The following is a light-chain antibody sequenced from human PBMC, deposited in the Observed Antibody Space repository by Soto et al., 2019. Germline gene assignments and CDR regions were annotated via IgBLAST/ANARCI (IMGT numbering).Light chain of an antibody. CDR2: DAS. Sequence: EIVLTQSPATLSWSPGERATLSCMASQSVSSYLSWYQQKPGQAPSLLIYDASNRATGIPARFSVSGSGADFTLTISRLETEDFAVYYCQQRSNWPPTFGQGTKVDIK. J-gene: IGKJ1*01. V-gene: IGKV3-11*01. CDR3: QQRSNWPPT. CDR1: QSVSSY.